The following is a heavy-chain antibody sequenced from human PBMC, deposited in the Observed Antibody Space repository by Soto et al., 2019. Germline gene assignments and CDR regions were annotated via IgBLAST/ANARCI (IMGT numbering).Heavy chain of an antibody. V-gene: IGHV3-30-3*01. CDR2: ISYDGSNK. CDR3: AREGYGIAARLHFDY. D-gene: IGHD6-6*01. J-gene: IGHJ4*02. CDR1: GFTFSSYA. Sequence: VQLVESGGGLVKPGGSLRLSCAASGFTFSSYAMHWVRQAPGKGLEWVAVISYDGSNKYYADSVKGRFTISRDNSKNTLYLQMNSLRAEDTAVYYCAREGYGIAARLHFDYWGQGTLVTVSS.